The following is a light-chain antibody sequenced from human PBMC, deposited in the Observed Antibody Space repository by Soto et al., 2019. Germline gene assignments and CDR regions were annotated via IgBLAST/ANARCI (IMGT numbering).Light chain of an antibody. CDR2: ATS. J-gene: IGKJ4*01. V-gene: IGKV1-39*01. CDR3: QQSDRVPRT. Sequence: DMQMTQSPSSLSASVADRVTITCRASQSINIHLAWYQHKPGKTPKLLIYATSSLQSGVPSRFSGSGSGTDFTLTISNLQPEDFGTYYCQQSDRVPRTFGGGTKVEIK. CDR1: QSINIH.